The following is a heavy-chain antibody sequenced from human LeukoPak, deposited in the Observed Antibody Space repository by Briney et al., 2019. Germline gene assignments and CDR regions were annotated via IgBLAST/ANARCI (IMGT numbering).Heavy chain of an antibody. V-gene: IGHV3-48*03. D-gene: IGHD3-10*02. CDR2: ISSSGSTI. CDR3: AELGITMIGGV. CDR1: GFTFSRYE. Sequence: PGGSLRLSCAASGFTFSRYEMHWVRQAPGKGLEWVSYISSSGSTIYYADSVKGRFIISRDNAKNSLYLQMNSLRAEDTAVYYCAELGITMIGGVWGKGTTATISS. J-gene: IGHJ6*04.